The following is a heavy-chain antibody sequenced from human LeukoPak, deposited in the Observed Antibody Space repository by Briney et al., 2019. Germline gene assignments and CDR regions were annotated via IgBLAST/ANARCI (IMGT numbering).Heavy chain of an antibody. D-gene: IGHD3-22*01. J-gene: IGHJ2*01. CDR1: GFTFSSSW. Sequence: PGGSLRLSCAASGFTFSSSWMHWVRQAPGQGLVWVSRINSDGSSTSYADSVKGRFTISRDNAKNTLYLQMNSLRAEDTAVYYCARMDYYDSSGYPHWYFDLWGRGTLVTVSS. V-gene: IGHV3-74*01. CDR2: INSDGSST. CDR3: ARMDYYDSSGYPHWYFDL.